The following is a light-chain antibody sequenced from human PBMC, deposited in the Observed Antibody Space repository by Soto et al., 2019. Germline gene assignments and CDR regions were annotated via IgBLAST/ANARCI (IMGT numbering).Light chain of an antibody. CDR3: GAWDDSLSGWV. CDR1: SSNIGSNH. Sequence: QPVLTQPPSASETPGQRVTISCSGSSSNIGSNHVYWYQHLPGTAPKLLIYRNYLRPSGVPDRFSASKSATSASLAISGLRSDDEADDYCGAWDDSLSGWVFGGGTKLTVL. J-gene: IGLJ3*02. V-gene: IGLV1-47*01. CDR2: RNY.